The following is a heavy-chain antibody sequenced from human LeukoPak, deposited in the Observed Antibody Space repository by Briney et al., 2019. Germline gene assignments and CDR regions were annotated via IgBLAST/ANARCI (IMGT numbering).Heavy chain of an antibody. V-gene: IGHV3-30-3*01. J-gene: IGHJ4*02. D-gene: IGHD3-22*01. CDR2: ISHDGSNK. Sequence: GGSLRLSCAASGFTFSNYAMHWVRQAPGKGLGWVAVISHDGSNKYYADSVKGRFTISRDNSKNTLYLQMDNLRVEDTAVYYCARGYYYDSSGPDYWGQGTLVTVSS. CDR1: GFTFSNYA. CDR3: ARGYYYDSSGPDY.